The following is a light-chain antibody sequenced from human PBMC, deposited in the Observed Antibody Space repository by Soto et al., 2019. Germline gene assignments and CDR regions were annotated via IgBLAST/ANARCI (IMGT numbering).Light chain of an antibody. V-gene: IGLV4-69*01. CDR1: SGHNSYA. J-gene: IGLJ3*02. CDR2: LNSDGSH. Sequence: QSVLTQPPSPSASLGASVKLTCTLSSGHNSYAIAWHQQQPEKGPRYLMKLNSDGSHSKGDGIPDRFSGSSSGAERYLTISGLQSEDEADYYCQTWSTDIRVFGGGTKLTVL. CDR3: QTWSTDIRV.